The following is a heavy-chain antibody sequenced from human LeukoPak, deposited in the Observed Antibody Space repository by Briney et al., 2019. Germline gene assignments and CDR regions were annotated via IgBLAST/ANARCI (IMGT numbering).Heavy chain of an antibody. CDR1: GGSISSSSYY. CDR3: ARDGAYYYGSGSPMDV. V-gene: IGHV4-39*07. J-gene: IGHJ6*03. CDR2: IYYSGST. Sequence: SETLSLTCTVSGGSISSSSYYWGWIRQPPGKGLEWIGSIYYSGSTYYNPSLKSRVTISVDTSKNQFSLKLSSVTAADTAVYYCARDGAYYYGSGSPMDVWGKGTTVTISS. D-gene: IGHD3-10*01.